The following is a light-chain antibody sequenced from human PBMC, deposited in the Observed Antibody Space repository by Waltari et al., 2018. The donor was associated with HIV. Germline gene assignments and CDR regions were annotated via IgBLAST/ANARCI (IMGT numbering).Light chain of an antibody. CDR3: AAWDDSLSGVL. Sequence: ASGAPGQRVTMSCSGSSSNIGGNYVYWYQHLPGSAPKLLISRNNNRPSGVPDRFSGSKSGTSASLAISGLRSEDEADYYCAAWDDSLSGVLFGGGTKLTVL. V-gene: IGLV1-47*01. CDR1: SSNIGGNY. CDR2: RNN. J-gene: IGLJ3*02.